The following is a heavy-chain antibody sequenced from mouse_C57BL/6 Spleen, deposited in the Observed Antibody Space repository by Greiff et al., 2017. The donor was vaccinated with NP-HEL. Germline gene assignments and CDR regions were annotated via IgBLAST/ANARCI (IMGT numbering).Heavy chain of an antibody. CDR1: GYTFTSYW. CDR2: IHPSDSDT. Sequence: QVQLKQSGAELVKPGASVKVSCKASGYTFTSYWMHWVKQRPGQGLEWIGRIHPSDSDTNYNQKFKGKATLTVDKSSSTAYMQLSSLTSEDSAVDYCAPIYYDYDAWFAYWGQGTLVTVSA. D-gene: IGHD2-4*01. J-gene: IGHJ3*01. CDR3: APIYYDYDAWFAY. V-gene: IGHV1-74*01.